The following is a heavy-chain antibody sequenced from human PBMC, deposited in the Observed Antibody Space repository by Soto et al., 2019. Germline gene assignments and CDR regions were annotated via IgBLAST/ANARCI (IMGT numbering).Heavy chain of an antibody. Sequence: QVKLVQSGAEVKKPGASVKVSCKASGYTFTDFYMHWVRQAPGQGLEWMGWINPNSGGTNYARKFRGWVTITRDTSIPTAYMGLSRLKSDDTAVYYCARVPSCRGGSCWPSLLDWGQGTLVTVSS. V-gene: IGHV1-2*04. J-gene: IGHJ4*02. CDR3: ARVPSCRGGSCWPSLLD. D-gene: IGHD2-15*01. CDR1: GYTFTDFY. CDR2: INPNSGGT.